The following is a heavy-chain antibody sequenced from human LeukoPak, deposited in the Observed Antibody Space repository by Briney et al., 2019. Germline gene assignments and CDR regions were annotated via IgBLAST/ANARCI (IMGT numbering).Heavy chain of an antibody. CDR1: GFTFSSYW. CDR2: IKQDGCEK. D-gene: IGHD1-20*01. J-gene: IGHJ6*02. CDR3: ARETDNWNGEDYYYGMDV. V-gene: IGHV3-7*01. Sequence: GGSLRLSCAASGFTFSSYWMSWVRQAPGKGLKWVANIKQDGCEKYYVDSVKGRFTISRDNAKNSLYLQMNSLRAEDTAVYYCARETDNWNGEDYYYGMDVWGQGTTVTVSS.